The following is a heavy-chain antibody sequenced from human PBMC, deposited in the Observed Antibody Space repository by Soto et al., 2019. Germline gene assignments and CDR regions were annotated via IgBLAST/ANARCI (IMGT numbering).Heavy chain of an antibody. D-gene: IGHD1-20*01. CDR1: GFDFTPAW. CDR3: SKQRGPSVYSYYVLEV. Sequence: QVVESGGGLVTPGESISLSCVGSGFDFTPAWMHWVRQAPGTGLEWVGRIKSKGSGRTTDYSAPVKGRFTISRDDSKNTVYLQMSILKRADTAVFFCSKQRGPSVYSYYVLEVWGQGITVTVTS. CDR2: IKSKGSGRTT. V-gene: IGHV3-15*07. J-gene: IGHJ6*01.